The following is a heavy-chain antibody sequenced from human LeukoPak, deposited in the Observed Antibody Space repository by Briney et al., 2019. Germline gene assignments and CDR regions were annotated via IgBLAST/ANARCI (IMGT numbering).Heavy chain of an antibody. V-gene: IGHV3-7*01. J-gene: IGHJ4*02. Sequence: GGSLRLSCGASGITFSSYGMHWVRQAPGKGLEWVANIKQDGSEKYYVDSVKGRFTISRDNAKNSLYLQMDSLRAEDTAVYYCARDGITMRILEYWGQGTLVTVSS. CDR2: IKQDGSEK. CDR3: ARDGITMRILEY. D-gene: IGHD3-10*01. CDR1: GITFSSYG.